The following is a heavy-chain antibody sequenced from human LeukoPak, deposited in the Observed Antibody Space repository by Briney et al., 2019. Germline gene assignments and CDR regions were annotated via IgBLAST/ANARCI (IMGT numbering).Heavy chain of an antibody. CDR2: IVVGSGDT. V-gene: IGHV1-58*01. CDR1: GFTFTRSA. D-gene: IGHD3-10*01. J-gene: IGHJ3*02. Sequence: TSVKVSCKASGFTFTRSAVQWVRQARGQRLEWIGWIVVGSGDTNYAQKFQERVNITRNMSTSTAYMDLNSLRSEDTAVYYCGADSMLRGVFSYGFDIWGQGTMVTGSS. CDR3: GADSMLRGVFSYGFDI.